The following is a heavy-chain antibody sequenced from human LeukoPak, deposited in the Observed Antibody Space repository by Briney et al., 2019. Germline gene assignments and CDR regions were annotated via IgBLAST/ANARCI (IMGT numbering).Heavy chain of an antibody. Sequence: SETLSLTCTVSGGSISSYYWSWIRQPAGKGLEWIGRIYTSGSTNYNPSLKSRVIMSVDTSKNQFSLKLSSVTAADTAVYYCARDHRPSGWSLEWYFDLWGRGTLVTVSS. CDR1: GGSISSYY. CDR2: IYTSGST. CDR3: ARDHRPSGWSLEWYFDL. V-gene: IGHV4-4*07. D-gene: IGHD6-19*01. J-gene: IGHJ2*01.